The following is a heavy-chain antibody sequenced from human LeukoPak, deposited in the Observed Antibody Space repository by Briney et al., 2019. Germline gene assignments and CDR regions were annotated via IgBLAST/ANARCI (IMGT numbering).Heavy chain of an antibody. J-gene: IGHJ4*02. CDR1: GGSISSGGYY. D-gene: IGHD5-12*01. CDR3: ASSRDGYDWAYFDY. CDR2: IYYSGST. V-gene: IGHV4-61*08. Sequence: PSETLSLTCTVSGGSISSGGYYWSWIRQPPGKGLEWIGYIYYSGSTNYNPSLKSRVTISVDTSKNQFSLKLSSVTAADTAVYYCASSRDGYDWAYFDYWGQGTLVTVSS.